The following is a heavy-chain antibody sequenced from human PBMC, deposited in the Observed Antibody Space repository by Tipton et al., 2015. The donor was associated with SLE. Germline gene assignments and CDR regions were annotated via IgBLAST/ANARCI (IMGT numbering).Heavy chain of an antibody. D-gene: IGHD2-21*01. CDR2: ISMGGSST. V-gene: IGHV3-23*05. CDR1: TFTVTSYA. CDR3: ARAIVGSTFHAFDI. Sequence: GSLRLSCAASTFTVTSYAMTWVRQAPGKGLEWVSTISMGGSSTYYADSVRGRFSISRDISQNPLSLQMNSLRSDDTAVYYCARAIVGSTFHAFDIWGQGTLVTVSS. J-gene: IGHJ3*02.